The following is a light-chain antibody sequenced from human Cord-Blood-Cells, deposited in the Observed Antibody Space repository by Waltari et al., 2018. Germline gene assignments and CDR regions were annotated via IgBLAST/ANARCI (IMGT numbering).Light chain of an antibody. V-gene: IGLV3-21*04. CDR3: QVWDSSSDHVV. CDR2: YES. J-gene: IGLJ2*01. Sequence: SYVLTQPPSVSVATGKTARITCGGNNIGSKRVHWYQQKPGQAPLLVLYYESDRPSGIPERFSGSNSGNTATLTISRVEAGDEADYYCQVWDSSSDHVVFGGGTKLTVL. CDR1: NIGSKR.